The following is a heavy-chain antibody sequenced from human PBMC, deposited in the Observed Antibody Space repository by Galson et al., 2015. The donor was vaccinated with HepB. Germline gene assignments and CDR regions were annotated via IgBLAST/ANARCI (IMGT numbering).Heavy chain of an antibody. D-gene: IGHD3-10*01. Sequence: PALVKPTQPLTLTCTFSGFSLSISGVGVGWLRQPPGKALEWLALIYWDDDTRYSPSLKSRLTITKDTSRNQVVFTMTNMSPVDTATYYCAHSGPFGMIRGADFDYWGQGTLVTVSS. CDR2: IYWDDDT. J-gene: IGHJ4*02. CDR3: AHSGPFGMIRGADFDY. V-gene: IGHV2-5*02. CDR1: GFSLSISGVG.